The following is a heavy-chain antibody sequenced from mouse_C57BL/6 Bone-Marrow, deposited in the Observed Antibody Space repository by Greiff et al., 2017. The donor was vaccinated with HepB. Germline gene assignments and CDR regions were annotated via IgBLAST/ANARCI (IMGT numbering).Heavy chain of an antibody. D-gene: IGHD1-1*01. J-gene: IGHJ2*01. Sequence: EVKLMESGPELVKPGASVKISCKASGYSFTGYYMNWVKQSPEKSLEWIGEINPSTGGTTYNQKFKAKATLTVDKSSSTAYMQLKSLTSEDSAVYYCARSGGSYGSSYVYWGQGTTLTVSS. CDR2: INPSTGGT. V-gene: IGHV1-42*01. CDR3: ARSGGSYGSSYVY. CDR1: GYSFTGYY.